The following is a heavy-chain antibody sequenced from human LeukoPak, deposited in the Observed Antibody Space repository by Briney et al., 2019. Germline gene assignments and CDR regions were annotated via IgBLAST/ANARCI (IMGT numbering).Heavy chain of an antibody. CDR1: GGSINSGDYY. D-gene: IGHD3-22*01. J-gene: IGHJ4*02. CDR3: ARVDYYDSSGYEFDY. V-gene: IGHV4-30-4*01. Sequence: SQTLSLTCTVSGGSINSGDYYWSWIRQPPGKGLEWIGYIYYSGSTYYNPSLKSRVTISVDTSKNQFSLKLSSVTAADTAVYYCARVDYYDSSGYEFDYWGQGTLVTVSS. CDR2: IYYSGST.